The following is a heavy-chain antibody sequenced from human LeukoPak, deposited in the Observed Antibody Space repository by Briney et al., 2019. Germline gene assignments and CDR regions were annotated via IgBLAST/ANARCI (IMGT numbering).Heavy chain of an antibody. CDR3: ARGHRVDYYDSSGYDYYYYYGMDV. CDR2: IYYSGST. Sequence: PSQTLSLTCTVSGVSISSGGYYWSWIRQHPGKGLEWIGYIYYSGSTYYNPSLKSRVTISVDTSKNQFSLKLSSVTAADTAVYYCARGHRVDYYDSSGYDYYYYYGMDVWGQGTTVTVSS. D-gene: IGHD3-22*01. CDR1: GVSISSGGYY. V-gene: IGHV4-31*03. J-gene: IGHJ6*02.